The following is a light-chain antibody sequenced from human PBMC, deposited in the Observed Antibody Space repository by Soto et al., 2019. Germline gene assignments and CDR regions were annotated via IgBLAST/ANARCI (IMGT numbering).Light chain of an antibody. Sequence: EIVLTQSPGTASLSPGERAPLSCRASQSVSSIYLAWYQQKPGQAPRLLISGASSRATGIPDRFSGSGSGTDFTLTISRLEPEDFAVYYCQQYGSSPLLTFGGGTKVEIK. CDR3: QQYGSSPLLT. CDR2: GAS. J-gene: IGKJ4*01. CDR1: QSVSSIY. V-gene: IGKV3-20*01.